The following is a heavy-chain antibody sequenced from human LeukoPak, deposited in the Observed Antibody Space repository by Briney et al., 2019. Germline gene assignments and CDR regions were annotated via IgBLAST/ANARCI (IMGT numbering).Heavy chain of an antibody. CDR2: IYYSGST. D-gene: IGHD6-13*01. Sequence: SETLSLTCTVSGGSISSSSYYCGWIRQPPGKGLEWIGSIYYSGSTYYNPSLKSRVTISVDTSKNQFSLKLSSVTAADTAVYYCARQIAAAGPRYFDYWGQGTLVTVSS. CDR3: ARQIAAAGPRYFDY. J-gene: IGHJ4*02. CDR1: GGSISSSSYY. V-gene: IGHV4-39*01.